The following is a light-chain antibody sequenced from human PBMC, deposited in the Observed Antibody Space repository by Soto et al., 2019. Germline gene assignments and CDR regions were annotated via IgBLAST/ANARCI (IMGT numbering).Light chain of an antibody. Sequence: QSVLTQSSSASASLGSSVKLTCTLSSGHSSYIIAWHQQQPGKAPRYLMKIEGSGSYNKGSGVPYRFSGSSSGADRYLTISNLQFEDEADYYCETWDSNTHVFGGGTKVTVL. CDR2: IEGSGSY. V-gene: IGLV4-60*02. CDR1: SGHSSYI. CDR3: ETWDSNTHV. J-gene: IGLJ3*02.